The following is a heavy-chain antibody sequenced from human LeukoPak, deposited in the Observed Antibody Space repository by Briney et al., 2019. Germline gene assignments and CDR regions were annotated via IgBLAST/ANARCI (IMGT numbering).Heavy chain of an antibody. J-gene: IGHJ4*02. D-gene: IGHD3-9*01. Sequence: PSETLSLTCTVSGGSISSYYWSWIRQPAGKGLEWIGRIYTSGSTNYNPSLKSRVTMSVDTSDNHFSLKVTSVTAADTAVYYCAGGHYDILTGHQDYFDYWGQGTLVTVSS. CDR1: GGSISSYY. CDR2: IYTSGST. V-gene: IGHV4-4*07. CDR3: AGGHYDILTGHQDYFDY.